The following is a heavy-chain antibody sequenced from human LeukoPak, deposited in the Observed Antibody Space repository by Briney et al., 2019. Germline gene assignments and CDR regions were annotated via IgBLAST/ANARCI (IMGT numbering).Heavy chain of an antibody. V-gene: IGHV3-64D*06. CDR2: ITSDGENT. J-gene: IGHJ4*02. CDR1: GFSFSTHN. D-gene: IGHD3-10*01. CDR3: VKGRYGTGWDF. Sequence: GGSLTLSCSASGFSFSTHNMHCVRQAPGKGLEFVSGITSDGENTDYLDFVKGRFTITRDNSKNTLYLHMTRLRPEDTAVYFCVKGRYGTGWDFWGPGTLVSV.